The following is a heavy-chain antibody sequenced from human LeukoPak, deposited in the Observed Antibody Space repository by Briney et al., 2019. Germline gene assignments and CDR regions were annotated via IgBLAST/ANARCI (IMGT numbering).Heavy chain of an antibody. V-gene: IGHV3-23*01. CDR3: AKGPQLNSGYYPDY. J-gene: IGHJ4*02. CDR1: GFTFSSAA. D-gene: IGHD3-22*01. CDR2: ITGSDDRT. Sequence: GGSLRLSCAASGFTFSSAAMTWVRQAPGKGLEWVSTITGSDDRTYYADSVKGRFTISRDYSKNTLHLQMNSLRVEDTAIFYCAKGPQLNSGYYPDYWGQGILVTVSS.